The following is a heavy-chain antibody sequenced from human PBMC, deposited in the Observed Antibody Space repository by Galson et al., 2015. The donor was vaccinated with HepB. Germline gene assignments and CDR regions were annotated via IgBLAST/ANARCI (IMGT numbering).Heavy chain of an antibody. CDR3: ARDPYYYYGLGPFDY. D-gene: IGHD3-10*01. CDR1: GFTFSSYG. V-gene: IGHV3-33*01. CDR2: IWYDGSNK. Sequence: SLRLSCAASGFTFSSYGMHWVRPAPGKGLEWVAVIWYDGSNKYYADSVKSRITINPDTSKNQFSLQLNSVTPEDTAVYYCARDPYYYYGLGPFDYWGQGTLVTVSS. J-gene: IGHJ4*02.